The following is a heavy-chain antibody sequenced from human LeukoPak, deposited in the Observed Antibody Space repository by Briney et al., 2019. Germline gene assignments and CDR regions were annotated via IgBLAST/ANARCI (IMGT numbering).Heavy chain of an antibody. D-gene: IGHD3-3*01. V-gene: IGHV3-30*02. CDR3: AKAAHYDFWSGYDY. CDR1: GFTFSSYG. Sequence: SGGSLRLSCAASGFTFSSYGMHWVRQAPGKGLEWVTFIRYDGSNKYYTDSVKARFTISRDNSKNTLYLQMNSLRAEDTTVYYCAKAAHYDFWSGYDYWGQGTVVTVS. J-gene: IGHJ4*02. CDR2: IRYDGSNK.